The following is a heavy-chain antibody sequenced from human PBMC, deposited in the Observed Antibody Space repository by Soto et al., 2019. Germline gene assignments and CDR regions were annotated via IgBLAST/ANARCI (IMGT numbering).Heavy chain of an antibody. CDR2: ISSSSTTK. CDR3: ARDGCSGSNCLNWFDP. V-gene: IGHV3-48*01. CDR1: GFTFSSCA. Sequence: GGSLRLSCAASGFTFSSCAMGWVRQAPGKGLEWVSYISSSSTTKYYADSVKGRFTISRDNAKNSLYLQMNSLRAEDTAVYYCARDGCSGSNCLNWFDPWGQGTLVTVSS. J-gene: IGHJ5*02. D-gene: IGHD2-15*01.